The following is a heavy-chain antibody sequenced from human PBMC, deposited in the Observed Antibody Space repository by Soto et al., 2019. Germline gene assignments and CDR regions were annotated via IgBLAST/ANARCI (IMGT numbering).Heavy chain of an antibody. Sequence: ASVKVSCKVSGYTFSDYAIHWVRQAPGQRLERMGWITVGNGITKYSQNFQGRVTIARDTSASTAYMELSSLTTEDTAVYFCAREYSVYGSFDYWGQGTLVTVSS. V-gene: IGHV1-3*01. CDR3: AREYSVYGSFDY. CDR1: GYTFSDYA. J-gene: IGHJ4*02. D-gene: IGHD5-12*01. CDR2: ITVGNGIT.